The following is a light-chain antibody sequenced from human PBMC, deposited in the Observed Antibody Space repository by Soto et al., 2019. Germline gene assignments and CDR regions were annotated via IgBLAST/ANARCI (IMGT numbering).Light chain of an antibody. V-gene: IGLV2-14*01. CDR1: SSDVGGSNY. Sequence: QAVVTQPASVSGSPGQSITISCTGTSSDVGGSNYVSWYQQHPGKAPKLMIYDVSNRPSGVSNRFSGSKSGNTASLTISGLQAEDEADYYCGSYTSSSTLYVFGTGTKLTVL. J-gene: IGLJ1*01. CDR3: GSYTSSSTLYV. CDR2: DVS.